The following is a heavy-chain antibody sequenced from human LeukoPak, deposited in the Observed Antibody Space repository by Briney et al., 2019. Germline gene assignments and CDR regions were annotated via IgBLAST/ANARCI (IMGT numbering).Heavy chain of an antibody. CDR2: INPDRGGT. V-gene: IGHV1-2*02. Sequence: PSVKVSFKAFEYTFSSYWIHWMPQAPKQRLECMGWINPDRGGTKYAQKFQGRVTMTRDTSISTAYMELSSLPSDDTAVYSCARGSLDRGGPRLDYWGQGTLVTVSS. CDR3: ARGSLDRGGPRLDY. J-gene: IGHJ4*02. D-gene: IGHD2-15*01. CDR1: EYTFSSYW.